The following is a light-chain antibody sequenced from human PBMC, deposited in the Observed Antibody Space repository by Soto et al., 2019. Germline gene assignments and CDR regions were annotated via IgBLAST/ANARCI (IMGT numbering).Light chain of an antibody. CDR1: QSVGSN. CDR2: GAS. J-gene: IGKJ5*01. CDR3: QQYNTWPLIT. Sequence: EIVMTQSPTTLSVSPGERATLSCRASQSVGSNLAWYQQKPGQAPRLLIYGASTRATGIPARFSGSGSGTEFTLTISSLQSEDFAVYYCQQYNTWPLITFGPGTRLDIK. V-gene: IGKV3-15*01.